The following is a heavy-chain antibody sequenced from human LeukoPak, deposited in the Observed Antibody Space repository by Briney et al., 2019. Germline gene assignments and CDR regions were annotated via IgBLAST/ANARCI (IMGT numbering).Heavy chain of an antibody. CDR3: VREGVYYYDTTTRLDFYGMDV. V-gene: IGHV1-18*01. CDR1: GYTFTNYG. J-gene: IGHJ6*02. Sequence: ASVKVSCKASGYTFTNYGITWVRQAPGQGLEWMGWISGYNGNTNYAQNLQGRVTMTTDTSTSTAYMELRSLRSDDTAVYYCVREGVYYYDTTTRLDFYGMDVWGQGTTVTVSS. CDR2: ISGYNGNT. D-gene: IGHD3-22*01.